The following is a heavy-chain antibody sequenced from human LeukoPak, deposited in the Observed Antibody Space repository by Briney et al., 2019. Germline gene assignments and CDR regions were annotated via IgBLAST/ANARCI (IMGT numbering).Heavy chain of an antibody. CDR1: GGSISSSHW. D-gene: IGHD3-10*01. V-gene: IGHV4-4*02. CDR3: AIYSGRARMDV. J-gene: IGHJ6*04. CDR2: IYHSGST. Sequence: SETLSLTCAVSGGSISSSHWWSWVRQPPGKGLEWIGEIYHSGSTNYNPSLKSRVTISVDTSKNQFSLKLSSVTAADTAVYYCAIYSGRARMDVWGKGTTVTVSS.